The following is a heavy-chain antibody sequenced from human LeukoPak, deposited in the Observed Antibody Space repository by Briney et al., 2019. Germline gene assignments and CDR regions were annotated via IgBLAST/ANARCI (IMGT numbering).Heavy chain of an antibody. Sequence: PSETLSLTCAVYGGSFSGYYWSWIRQPPGKGLEWIGEINHSGSTNYNPSLKSRVTISVDTSKNQFSLKLSSVTAADTAVYYCARRIRDYGDYLNAFDIWGQGTMVTVSS. CDR1: GGSFSGYY. CDR3: ARRIRDYGDYLNAFDI. J-gene: IGHJ3*02. V-gene: IGHV4-34*01. CDR2: INHSGST. D-gene: IGHD4-17*01.